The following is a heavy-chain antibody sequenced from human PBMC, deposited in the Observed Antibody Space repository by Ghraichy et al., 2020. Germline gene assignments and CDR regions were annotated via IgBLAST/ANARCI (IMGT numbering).Heavy chain of an antibody. J-gene: IGHJ6*03. CDR3: AGETMIPLSYDYYVDV. D-gene: IGHD3-22*01. Sequence: SQTLSLTCAVSGGSISNSTWWSWVRQSPGQGLEWIGEIYHSVTPSYNPSLKSRVIISVDKSKNQFSLKLTSVTAADTAVYYCAGETMIPLSYDYYVDVWGKGTTVTVSS. CDR1: GGSISNSTW. V-gene: IGHV4-4*02. CDR2: IYHSVTP.